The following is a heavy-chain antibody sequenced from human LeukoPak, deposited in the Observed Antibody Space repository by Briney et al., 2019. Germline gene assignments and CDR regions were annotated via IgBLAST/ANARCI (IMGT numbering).Heavy chain of an antibody. CDR1: GYTFTSYT. D-gene: IGHD1-26*01. CDR2: INAGNGNT. V-gene: IGHV1-3*01. Sequence: ASVKVSCKASGYTFTSYTIHWVRQAPGQRLEWMGWINAGNGNTKYSQKLQGRVTMTTDTSTSTAYMELRSLKSDDTAVYYCAYSKLSVGATTMDYWGQGTLVTVSS. CDR3: AYSKLSVGATTMDY. J-gene: IGHJ4*02.